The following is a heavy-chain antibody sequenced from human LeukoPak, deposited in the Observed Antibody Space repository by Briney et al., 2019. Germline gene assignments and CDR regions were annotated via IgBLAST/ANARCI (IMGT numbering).Heavy chain of an antibody. D-gene: IGHD3-16*01. CDR3: TRGGYFDY. V-gene: IGHV3-21*01. CDR1: GFTFSTYS. J-gene: IGHJ4*02. CDR2: ISSTSTYI. Sequence: GGSLRLSCAASGFTFSTYSMNWVRQAPGKELEWVSSISSTSTYIYYADSVKGRFTISRDNAKNSLYLQMNSLRAEDTAVNYCTRGGYFDYWGQGTLVTVSS.